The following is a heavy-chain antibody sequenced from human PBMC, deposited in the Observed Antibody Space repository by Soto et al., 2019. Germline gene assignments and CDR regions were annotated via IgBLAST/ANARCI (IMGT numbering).Heavy chain of an antibody. D-gene: IGHD1-1*01. CDR1: GYAFSSFG. J-gene: IGHJ6*02. V-gene: IGHV1-18*04. CDR3: ARENWNYDYYYGMDI. Sequence: VQRVQSGAGVKEPGASGKVSCKASGYAFSSFGIPWVRQAPGQGLKWLGWISGYNDNTNYAQKLQDRLTMTTDTSTSTAYMELRSLRSDDTAVYYCARENWNYDYYYGMDIWGQGTTVTVSS. CDR2: ISGYNDNT.